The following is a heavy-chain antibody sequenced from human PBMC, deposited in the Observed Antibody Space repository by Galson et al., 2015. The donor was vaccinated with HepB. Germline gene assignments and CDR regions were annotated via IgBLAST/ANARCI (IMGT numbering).Heavy chain of an antibody. J-gene: IGHJ4*02. CDR2: ISAYNGST. D-gene: IGHD3-10*01. Sequence: SVKVSCKASGGTFNSCAFSWVRQAPGQGLEWMGRISAYNGSTNSAQKVQGRLTMTTDTSTNTAYMELRSLRSDDTAVYFCARDWDYYGSGSSFFDYWGQGTMVTVSS. V-gene: IGHV1-18*01. CDR3: ARDWDYYGSGSSFFDY. CDR1: GGTFNSCA.